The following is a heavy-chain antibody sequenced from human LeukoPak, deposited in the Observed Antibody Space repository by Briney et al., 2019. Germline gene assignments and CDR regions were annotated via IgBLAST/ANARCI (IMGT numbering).Heavy chain of an antibody. Sequence: PSQTLSLTCTVSGGSISSGSYYWSWIRQPAGKGLEWIGRIYTSGSTNYNPSLKSRVTISVDTSKNQFSLKLSSVTAADTAVYYCARHEVRYDFWLPPAFDYWGQGTLVTVSS. V-gene: IGHV4-61*02. J-gene: IGHJ4*02. CDR1: GGSISSGSYY. D-gene: IGHD3-3*01. CDR2: IYTSGST. CDR3: ARHEVRYDFWLPPAFDY.